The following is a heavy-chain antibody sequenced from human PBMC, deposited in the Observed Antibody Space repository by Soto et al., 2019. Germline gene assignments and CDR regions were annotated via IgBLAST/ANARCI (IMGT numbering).Heavy chain of an antibody. CDR3: EKFRVFIGASVTLLHS. J-gene: IGHJ4*02. CDR2: ISNNGDTA. V-gene: IGHV3-23*01. CDR1: GFTFSSYA. D-gene: IGHD2-2*01. Sequence: EVQLLESGGGLVQPGGSLTLSCATSGFTFSSYAMVWVLQAAEKGLEWVASISNNGDTAYSADSVKGRFTSSRGNSENTLDLQMNGLRAAHTALYFCEKFRVFIGASVTLLHSWGQGTQVTVSS.